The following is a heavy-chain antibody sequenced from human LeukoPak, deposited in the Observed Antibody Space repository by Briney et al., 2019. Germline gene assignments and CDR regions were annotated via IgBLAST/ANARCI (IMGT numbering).Heavy chain of an antibody. CDR2: IYYSGST. D-gene: IGHD3-22*01. CDR1: GGSISSYY. J-gene: IGHJ4*02. Sequence: SETLSLTCTVSGGSISSYYWSWIRQPPGKGLEWIGYIYYSGSTNYNPSLKSRVTISVDTSKNQFSLTLSSVTAADTAVYYCARQNDYYDSSGYDYWGQGTLVTVSS. V-gene: IGHV4-59*01. CDR3: ARQNDYYDSSGYDY.